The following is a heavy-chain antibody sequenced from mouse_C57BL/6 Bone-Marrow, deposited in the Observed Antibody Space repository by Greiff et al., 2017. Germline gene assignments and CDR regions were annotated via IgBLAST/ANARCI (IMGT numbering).Heavy chain of an antibody. CDR2: INPNNGGT. J-gene: IGHJ2*01. CDR1: GYTFTDYY. V-gene: IGHV1-26*01. Sequence: VQLQQSGPELVKPGASVKISCTASGYTFTDYYMNWVKQSHGKSLEWIGDINPNNGGTSYNQKFKGKATLTVDKSSSTAYMELRSLTSEDSAVYYCARAGTPYYFDYWGQGTTLTVSS. CDR3: ARAGTPYYFDY. D-gene: IGHD3-3*01.